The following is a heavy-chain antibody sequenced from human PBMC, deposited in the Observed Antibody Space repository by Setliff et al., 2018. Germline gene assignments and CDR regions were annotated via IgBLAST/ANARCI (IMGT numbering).Heavy chain of an antibody. V-gene: IGHV3-7*01. Sequence: LRLSCAASGFTFSSHWMTWVRQAPGKGLEWVANINQDGSETYYVDSLKGRFSVSRDNGKNSLSLQMDGLRAEDTSVYYCGRDPNGDYVGAFDPWGQGILVTVSS. D-gene: IGHD4-17*01. J-gene: IGHJ5*02. CDR3: GRDPNGDYVGAFDP. CDR2: INQDGSET. CDR1: GFTFSSHW.